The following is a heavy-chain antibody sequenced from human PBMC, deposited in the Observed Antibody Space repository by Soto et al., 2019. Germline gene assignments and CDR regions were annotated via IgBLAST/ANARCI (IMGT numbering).Heavy chain of an antibody. J-gene: IGHJ6*02. CDR1: GFTLGTYS. CDR2: ISSSSSII. D-gene: IGHD6-13*01. V-gene: IGHV3-48*02. Sequence: DVQLVESGGGLVQPGGSLRLSCADSGFTLGTYSMNWVRQAPGKGLEWILYISSSSSIIYYADSVKGRFTISRDNAKSXVYLQMNSLRDEDTAVYYCARPYSNRWSIYYGMDVWGQGTTVIVSS. CDR3: ARPYSNRWSIYYGMDV.